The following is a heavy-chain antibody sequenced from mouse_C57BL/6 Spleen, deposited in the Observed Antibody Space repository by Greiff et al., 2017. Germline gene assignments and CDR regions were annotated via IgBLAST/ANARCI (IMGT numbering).Heavy chain of an antibody. CDR3: ASIPFTTVVDWYFDV. CDR2: IDPNSGGT. Sequence: VQLKQPGAELVKPGASVKLSCKASGYTFTSYWMHWVKQRPGRGLEWIGRIDPNSGGTKYNEKFKSKATLTVDKPSSTAYMQLSSLTSEDSAVYYCASIPFTTVVDWYFDVWGTGTTVTVSS. CDR1: GYTFTSYW. V-gene: IGHV1-72*01. D-gene: IGHD1-1*01. J-gene: IGHJ1*03.